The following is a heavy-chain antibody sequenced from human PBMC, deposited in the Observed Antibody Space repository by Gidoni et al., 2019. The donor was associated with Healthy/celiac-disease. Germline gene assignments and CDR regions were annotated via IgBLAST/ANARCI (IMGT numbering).Heavy chain of an antibody. V-gene: IGHV4-38-2*02. Sequence: QVQLQASGPGLVKPSETLSLTCTASGYSISSGYYWGWIRQPPGKGLEWIGSIYHSGSTYYNPSLKSRVTISVDTSKNQFSLKLSSVTAADTSVYYCARVSSSWSVWFDPWGQGTLVTVST. J-gene: IGHJ5*02. D-gene: IGHD6-13*01. CDR1: GYSISSGYY. CDR3: ARVSSSWSVWFDP. CDR2: IYHSGST.